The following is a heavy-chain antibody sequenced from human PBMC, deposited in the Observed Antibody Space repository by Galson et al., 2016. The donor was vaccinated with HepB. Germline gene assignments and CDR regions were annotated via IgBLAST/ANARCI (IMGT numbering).Heavy chain of an antibody. CDR3: ASVREQQLLDAFDI. CDR2: ISSGSSYI. V-gene: IGHV3-21*01. J-gene: IGHJ3*02. Sequence: SLRLSCATSGFTFTRYNMNWVRQAPGKGLEWVSSISSGSSYIYYADSVKGRFTIPRDNVKRSLYLQMNSLRPEDTAVYYCASVREQQLLDAFDIWGQGTMVTVSS. D-gene: IGHD6-13*01. CDR1: GFTFTRYN.